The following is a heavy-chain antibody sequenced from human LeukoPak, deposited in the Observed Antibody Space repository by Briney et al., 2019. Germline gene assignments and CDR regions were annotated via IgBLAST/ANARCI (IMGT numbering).Heavy chain of an antibody. Sequence: SVKVSCKASGCTFSSYAISWVRQAPGQGLEWMGRIIPILGIANYAQKFQGRVTITADKSTSTAYMELSSLRSEDTAVYYCARDQDEWAPFDYWGQGTLVTVSS. CDR2: IIPILGIA. CDR1: GCTFSSYA. J-gene: IGHJ4*02. D-gene: IGHD2-15*01. V-gene: IGHV1-69*04. CDR3: ARDQDEWAPFDY.